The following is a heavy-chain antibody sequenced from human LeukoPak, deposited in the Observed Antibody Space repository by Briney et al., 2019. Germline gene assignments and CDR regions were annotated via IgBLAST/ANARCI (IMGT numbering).Heavy chain of an antibody. D-gene: IGHD2-2*01. V-gene: IGHV4-39*01. CDR1: GGSISSSPYY. J-gene: IGHJ6*03. Sequence: SETLSLTCTVSGGSISSSPYYWGWIRQPPGKGLEWIGEINHSGSTNYNPSLKSRVTISVDTSKNQFSLKLSSVTAADTAVYYCARQVRNIVVVPAATALLYYYYMDVWGKGTTVTISS. CDR3: ARQVRNIVVVPAATALLYYYYMDV. CDR2: INHSGST.